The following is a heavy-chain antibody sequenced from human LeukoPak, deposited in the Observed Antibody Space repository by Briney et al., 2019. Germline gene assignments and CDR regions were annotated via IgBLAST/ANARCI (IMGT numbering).Heavy chain of an antibody. CDR2: ISGSGGST. V-gene: IGHV3-23*01. Sequence: PGGSLRLSCAASGFTFSSYWMSWVRQAPGKGLEWVSAISGSGGSTYYADSVKGRFTISRDNSKNTLYLQMNSLRAEDTAVYYCAKVFDFWSGPIDYWGQGTLVTVSS. CDR3: AKVFDFWSGPIDY. D-gene: IGHD3-3*01. CDR1: GFTFSSYW. J-gene: IGHJ4*02.